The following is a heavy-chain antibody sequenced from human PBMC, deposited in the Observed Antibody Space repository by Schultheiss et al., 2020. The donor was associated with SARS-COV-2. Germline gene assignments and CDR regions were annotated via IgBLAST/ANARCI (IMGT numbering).Heavy chain of an antibody. J-gene: IGHJ6*02. CDR3: AGCSSTTAPYYGLDV. CDR2: IYYIGNT. V-gene: IGHV4-31*03. Sequence: SETLSLTCTVSGGYISSGGYYWSWIRQVPGKGLEWIGYIYYIGNTFYNPSLQSRVSISADKSQNQFSLKLSSVTAADTAVYFCAGCSSTTAPYYGLDVWGPGTTVTVSS. CDR1: GGYISSGGYY. D-gene: IGHD2-2*01.